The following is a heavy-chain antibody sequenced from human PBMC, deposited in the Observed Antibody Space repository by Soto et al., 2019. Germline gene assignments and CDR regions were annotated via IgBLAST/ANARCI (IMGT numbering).Heavy chain of an antibody. CDR2: INQDGSEQ. CDR1: GFTFSHCW. Sequence: EEHLGESGGGLVQPGGSLRLSCETSGFTFSHCWMSWVRQAPGKGLEWVANINQDGSEQYYVDSVKGRFTVSRDNAKNSLYLEMNNLRADATAMYYCTPAETGRDSCSGNSYGRDYWGQGTLVTVSS. D-gene: IGHD3-3*01. CDR3: TPAETGRDSCSGNSYGRDY. V-gene: IGHV3-7*01. J-gene: IGHJ4*02.